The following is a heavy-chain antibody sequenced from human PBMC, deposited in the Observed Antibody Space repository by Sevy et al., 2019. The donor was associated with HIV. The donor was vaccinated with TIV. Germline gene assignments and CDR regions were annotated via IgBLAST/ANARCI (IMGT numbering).Heavy chain of an antibody. Sequence: GGSLRLSCAASGFTFSSYAMTWVRQPPGKGLEWVSLIIGSGGTTYYADSVKGRFTISRDNSKNTLYLQMNSPRAEETAVYYCVKLGSGYTYFDYWGQGTLVTVSS. V-gene: IGHV3-23*01. CDR1: GFTFSSYA. CDR3: VKLGSGYTYFDY. CDR2: IIGSGGTT. J-gene: IGHJ4*02. D-gene: IGHD5-12*01.